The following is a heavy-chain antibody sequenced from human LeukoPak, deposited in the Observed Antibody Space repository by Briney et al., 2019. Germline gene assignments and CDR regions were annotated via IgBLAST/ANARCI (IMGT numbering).Heavy chain of an antibody. D-gene: IGHD4-17*01. J-gene: IGHJ3*02. CDR2: INPSGGST. V-gene: IGHV1-46*01. Sequence: ASVKVSCKASGYTFTRYYLHWVRQAPGQGLEWMGIINPSGGSTSYAQKFQGRVTVTRDTSTSTVYMELSSLRSDDTAVYYCAIGATVTTGDAFDIWGQGTMVTVSS. CDR3: AIGATVTTGDAFDI. CDR1: GYTFTRYY.